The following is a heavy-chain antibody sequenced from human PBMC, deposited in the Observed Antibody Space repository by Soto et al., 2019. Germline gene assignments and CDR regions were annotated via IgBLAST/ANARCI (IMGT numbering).Heavy chain of an antibody. Sequence: SGPTLVNPTQTLTLTCTFSGFSLSTGGMGVGWIRQPPGKALEWLALFYWDGDKRYSPSLKSRLTITKDTSKNQVVLTMTNMDPVDTATYYCAQSIRSWDSSGYKSPSEYYYGMDVWGQGTTVTVSS. CDR3: AQSIRSWDSSGYKSPSEYYYGMDV. V-gene: IGHV2-5*02. J-gene: IGHJ6*02. CDR1: GFSLSTGGMG. CDR2: FYWDGDK. D-gene: IGHD3-22*01.